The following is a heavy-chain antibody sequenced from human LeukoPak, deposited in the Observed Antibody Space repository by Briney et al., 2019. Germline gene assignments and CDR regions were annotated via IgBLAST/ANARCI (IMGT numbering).Heavy chain of an antibody. CDR2: INEDGSDK. Sequence: PGGSLRLSCAASGFNFNTYWMAWVRQAPGKGLEWLANINEDGSDKNYVASEKGRFTISRDNAKKSLYLQMNSLRGEDTAVYYCARDAAYGYDRFDYWGQGTQVTVSS. CDR1: GFNFNTYW. J-gene: IGHJ4*02. CDR3: ARDAAYGYDRFDY. V-gene: IGHV3-7*01. D-gene: IGHD5-18*01.